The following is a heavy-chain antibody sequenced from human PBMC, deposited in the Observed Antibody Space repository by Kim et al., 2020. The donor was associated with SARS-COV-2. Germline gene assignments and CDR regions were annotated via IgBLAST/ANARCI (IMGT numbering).Heavy chain of an antibody. CDR3: AMFRWPPRFGFDY. Sequence: YADSVKGRCTISRDNSKNTLYLQMNSLGAEDTAVYYCAMFRWPPRFGFDYWGQGTLVTVSS. D-gene: IGHD3-3*01. J-gene: IGHJ4*02. V-gene: IGHV3-23*01.